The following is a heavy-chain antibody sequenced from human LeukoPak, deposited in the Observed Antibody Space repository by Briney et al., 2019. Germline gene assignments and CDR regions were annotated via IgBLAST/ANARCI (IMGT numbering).Heavy chain of an antibody. D-gene: IGHD6-19*01. CDR1: GGSISGHF. CDR2: IYSSGTT. Sequence: SETLSLTCTVSGGSISGHFWSWMRQPPGKGLEWIGSIYSSGTTNYNPSLKSRVTMSVDTSKNQLSLQLTSVTAADTAVYYCTKATQWLAFDYWGRGTQVTVSS. V-gene: IGHV4-4*07. J-gene: IGHJ4*02. CDR3: TKATQWLAFDY.